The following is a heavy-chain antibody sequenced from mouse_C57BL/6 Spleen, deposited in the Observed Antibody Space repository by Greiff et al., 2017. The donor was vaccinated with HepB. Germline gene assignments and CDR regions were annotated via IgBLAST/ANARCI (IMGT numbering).Heavy chain of an antibody. Sequence: DVHLVESGGDLVKPGGSLKLSCAASGFTFSSYGMSWVRQTPDKRLEWVATISSGGSYTYYPDSVKGRFTISRDNAKNTLYLQMSSLKSEDTAMYYCARGDWYFDVWGTGTTVTVSS. CDR2: ISSGGSYT. CDR1: GFTFSSYG. V-gene: IGHV5-6*01. J-gene: IGHJ1*03. CDR3: ARGDWYFDV.